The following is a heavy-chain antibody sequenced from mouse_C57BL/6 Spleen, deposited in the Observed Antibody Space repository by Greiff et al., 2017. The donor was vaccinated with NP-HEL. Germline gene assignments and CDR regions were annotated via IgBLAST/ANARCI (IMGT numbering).Heavy chain of an antibody. J-gene: IGHJ3*01. CDR1: GYAFSSSW. D-gene: IGHD3-2*02. Sequence: VQLQQSGPELVKPGASVKISCKASGYAFSSSWMNWVKQRPGTGLEWIGRIYPGDGDTNYNGKFKGKATLTADKSSSTASMQLSSLTSEDSAVYFCARSGAAQAWFAYWGQGTLVTVSA. CDR2: IYPGDGDT. CDR3: ARSGAAQAWFAY. V-gene: IGHV1-82*01.